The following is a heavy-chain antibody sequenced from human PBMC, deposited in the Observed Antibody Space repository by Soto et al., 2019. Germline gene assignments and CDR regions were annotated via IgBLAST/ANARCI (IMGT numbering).Heavy chain of an antibody. J-gene: IGHJ4*02. CDR2: ISSSSSYI. D-gene: IGHD4-17*01. CDR1: GFTFSSYS. V-gene: IGHV3-21*01. CDR3: ARDPAYGDYSFDY. Sequence: PWGSLRLSCAASGFTFSSYSMNWVLQAPGKGLEWVSSISSSSSYIYYADSVKGRFTISRDNAKNSLYLQMNSLRAEDTAVYYCARDPAYGDYSFDYWGQGTLVTVSS.